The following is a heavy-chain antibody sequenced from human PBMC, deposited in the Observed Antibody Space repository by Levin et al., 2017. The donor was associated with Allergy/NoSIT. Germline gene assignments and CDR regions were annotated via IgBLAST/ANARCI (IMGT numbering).Heavy chain of an antibody. CDR1: GGSISSSSYY. D-gene: IGHD4-11*01. CDR3: ARRIPSLQMGYFDL. Sequence: PSETLSLTCTVSGGSISSSSYYWGWIRQPPGKGLEWIGSIYYSGSTYYNPSLKSRVTISVDTSKNQFSLKLSSVTAADTAVYYCARRIPSLQMGYFDLWGRGTLVTVSS. V-gene: IGHV4-39*01. CDR2: IYYSGST. J-gene: IGHJ2*01.